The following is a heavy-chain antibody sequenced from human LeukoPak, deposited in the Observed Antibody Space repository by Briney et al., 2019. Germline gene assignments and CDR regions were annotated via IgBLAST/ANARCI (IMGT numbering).Heavy chain of an antibody. Sequence: GGSLRLSCAASGVTFSSYSMNWVRQAPGKGLEWVSSISSSSSYIYYADSVKGRFTISRDNAKNSLYLQMNSLRAEDTAVYYCARDHCSSTSCYHADYYGMDVWGQGTTVTVSS. V-gene: IGHV3-21*01. CDR1: GVTFSSYS. D-gene: IGHD2-2*01. J-gene: IGHJ6*02. CDR2: ISSSSSYI. CDR3: ARDHCSSTSCYHADYYGMDV.